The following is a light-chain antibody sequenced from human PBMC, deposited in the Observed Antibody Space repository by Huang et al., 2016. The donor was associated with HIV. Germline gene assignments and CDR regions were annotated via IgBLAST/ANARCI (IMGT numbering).Light chain of an antibody. CDR2: DTS. V-gene: IGKV3D-15*01. CDR1: QNVRNN. CDR3: QQYDNWPPGLT. J-gene: IGKJ4*01. Sequence: EIMMTQSPATLSVSPGGRATLSRRVCQNVRNNLAWYQQKTGQAPRLLIYDTSTWASGIPARFSGRGSGTEFTLTISGLQSEDFAIYYCQQYDNWPPGLTFGGGTKVEI.